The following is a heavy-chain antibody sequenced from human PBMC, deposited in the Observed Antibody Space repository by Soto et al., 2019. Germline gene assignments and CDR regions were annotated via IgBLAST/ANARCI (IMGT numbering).Heavy chain of an antibody. CDR2: TSHDGSRK. J-gene: IGHJ4*02. CDR3: ARGTFPKSRSYPAD. CDR1: RLTFSDFG. V-gene: IGHV3-30*03. D-gene: IGHD3-10*01. Sequence: RRSLRLSCARSRLTFSDFGMRWVRQAPGKGLEWVTLTSHDGSRKYYLDAVRGRFTISRDNSKNKLYLQMNSLRPEDAGLYYCARGTFPKSRSYPADWGQGTRVTVS.